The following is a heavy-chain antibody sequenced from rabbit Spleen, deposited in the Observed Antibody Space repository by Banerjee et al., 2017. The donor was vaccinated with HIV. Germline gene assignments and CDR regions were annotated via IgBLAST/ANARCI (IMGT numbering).Heavy chain of an antibody. Sequence: QSLEESGGDLVKPGASLTLTCTASGFDFSRNGMCWVRQAPGKGLEWIGYIDPVFGSTDYASWAKGRFTISRTSSTTVTLRMTSLTAADTATYFCARDLVGVIGWNFYLWGPGTLVTVS. J-gene: IGHJ4*01. V-gene: IGHV1S40*01. D-gene: IGHD1-1*01. CDR2: IDPVFGST. CDR3: ARDLVGVIGWNFYL. CDR1: GFDFSRNG.